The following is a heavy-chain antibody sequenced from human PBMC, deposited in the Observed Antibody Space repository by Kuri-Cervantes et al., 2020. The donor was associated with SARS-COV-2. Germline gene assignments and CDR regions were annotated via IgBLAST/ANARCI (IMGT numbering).Heavy chain of an antibody. D-gene: IGHD5-24*01. CDR2: ISSGSDYI. V-gene: IGHV3-21*01. Sequence: GGSLRLSCAASEFTFSSYDMTWVRQAPGMGLEWVSSISSGSDYIYYADSVKGRFTVSRDNAENSLYLQMNSLGVGDTAVYYCARVDPRTDAYNHYYYGMDVWGQGTMVTVSS. CDR3: ARVDPRTDAYNHYYYGMDV. J-gene: IGHJ6*02. CDR1: EFTFSSYD.